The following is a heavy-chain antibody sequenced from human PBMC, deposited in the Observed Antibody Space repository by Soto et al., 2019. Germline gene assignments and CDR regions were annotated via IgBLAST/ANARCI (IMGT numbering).Heavy chain of an antibody. J-gene: IGHJ6*02. Sequence: PSETLSLTCAVSGGSISSSNWWSWVRQPPGKGLEWIGEIYHSGSTNYNPSLKSRVTISVDKSKNQFSLKLSSVTAADTAVYYCARDRGIVVVPAAIRGYYYYGMDVWGQGTTVTVSS. D-gene: IGHD2-2*02. CDR1: GGSISSSNW. V-gene: IGHV4-4*02. CDR3: ARDRGIVVVPAAIRGYYYYGMDV. CDR2: IYHSGST.